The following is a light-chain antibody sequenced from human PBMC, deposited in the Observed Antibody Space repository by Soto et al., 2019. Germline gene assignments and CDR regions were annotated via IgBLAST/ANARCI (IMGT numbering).Light chain of an antibody. J-gene: IGLJ1*01. CDR1: RLDVGGYNY. CDR2: EVT. CDR3: CLYVSGKTYL. V-gene: IGLV2-14*03. Sequence: QSVLTQPASVSGSPGQSITISCTGTRLDVGGYNYVSWYQQQPGKAPKLIIYEVTNRPSGVSDRFSGSKSDNTASLTISGLQTEDEADYYCCLYVSGKTYLFGNGTKVTVL.